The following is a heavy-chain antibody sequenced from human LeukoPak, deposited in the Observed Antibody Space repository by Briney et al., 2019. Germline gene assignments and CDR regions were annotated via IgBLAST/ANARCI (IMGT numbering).Heavy chain of an antibody. CDR1: RFTFSSYN. J-gene: IGHJ4*02. D-gene: IGHD1-26*01. Sequence: GGSLRLSCAASRFTFSSYNMNWVRQAPGKGLEWVSYISTSSGTINYADSVKGRFTISRDIAKNSLYLQMNMLIDDDTVVDFCARYRPVGATPFDFWGQGTLVTVSS. CDR2: ISTSSGTI. CDR3: ARYRPVGATPFDF. V-gene: IGHV3-48*02.